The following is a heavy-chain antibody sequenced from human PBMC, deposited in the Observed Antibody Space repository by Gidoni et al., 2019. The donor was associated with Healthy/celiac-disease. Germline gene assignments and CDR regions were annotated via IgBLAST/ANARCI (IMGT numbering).Heavy chain of an antibody. Sequence: QVQLVESGGGVVQPGRSLRLSCAASGFTFSSYGMHWVRQAPGKGLEWVAVISYDGSNKYYADSVKGRFTISRDNSKNTLYLQMNSLRAEDTAVYYCAKDSEWLARNYYYYYMDVWGKGTTVTVSS. J-gene: IGHJ6*03. V-gene: IGHV3-30*18. D-gene: IGHD6-19*01. CDR2: ISYDGSNK. CDR1: GFTFSSYG. CDR3: AKDSEWLARNYYYYYMDV.